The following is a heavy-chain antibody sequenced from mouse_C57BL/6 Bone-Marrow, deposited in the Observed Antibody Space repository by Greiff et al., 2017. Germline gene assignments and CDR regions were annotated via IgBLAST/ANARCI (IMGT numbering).Heavy chain of an antibody. J-gene: IGHJ2*01. Sequence: EVKVVESGGGLVQSGRSLRLSCATSGFTFSDFYMEWVRQAPGKGLEWIAASRNKANDYTTEYSASVKGRFIVSRDTSQSILYLQMNALRAEDTAIYYCARDKTGTGFDYWGQGTTLTVST. D-gene: IGHD4-1*01. CDR1: GFTFSDFY. V-gene: IGHV7-1*01. CDR3: ARDKTGTGFDY. CDR2: SRNKANDYTT.